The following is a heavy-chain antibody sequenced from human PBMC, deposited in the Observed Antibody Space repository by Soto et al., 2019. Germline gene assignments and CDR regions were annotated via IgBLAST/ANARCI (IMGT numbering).Heavy chain of an antibody. CDR1: GFTFSNAW. Sequence: GGSLRLSCAASGFTFSNAWMNWVRQAPGKGLEWVGRIKSKTDGGTTDYAAPVKGRFTISRDDSKNTLYLQMNSLKTEDTAVYYCTTDRGYCSSTSCYDYWGQGTLVTVSS. J-gene: IGHJ4*02. D-gene: IGHD2-2*01. CDR3: TTDRGYCSSTSCYDY. CDR2: IKSKTDGGTT. V-gene: IGHV3-15*07.